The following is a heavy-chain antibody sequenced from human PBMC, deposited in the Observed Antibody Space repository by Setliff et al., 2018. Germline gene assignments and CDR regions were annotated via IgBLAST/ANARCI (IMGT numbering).Heavy chain of an antibody. CDR2: IYYSGST. D-gene: IGHD6-19*01. CDR3: ARRPGYSSGPFDY. V-gene: IGHV4-59*11. J-gene: IGHJ4*02. Sequence: SETLSLTCTVSGGSISSHYWSWIRQPPGKGLEWIGYIYYSGSTNYNPSLKSRVTISVDTSKNQFSLKLSSVTAADTAMYYCARRPGYSSGPFDYWGQGTLVTVSS. CDR1: GGSISSHY.